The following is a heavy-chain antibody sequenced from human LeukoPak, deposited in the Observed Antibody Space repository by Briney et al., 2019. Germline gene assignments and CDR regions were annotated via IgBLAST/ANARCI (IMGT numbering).Heavy chain of an antibody. Sequence: ASVKVSCKASGYTFTGYYMHLVRQAPGQGLEWMGRINPNSGDTNYAQKFQGRVTMTRDTSITTAYMELNRLRSDDTAVYYCARDFASSWPFDYWGQGTLVTVSS. CDR2: INPNSGDT. D-gene: IGHD6-13*01. J-gene: IGHJ4*02. CDR1: GYTFTGYY. CDR3: ARDFASSWPFDY. V-gene: IGHV1-2*06.